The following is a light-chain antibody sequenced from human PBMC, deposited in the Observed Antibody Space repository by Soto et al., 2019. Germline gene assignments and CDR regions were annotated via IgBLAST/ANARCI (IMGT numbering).Light chain of an antibody. CDR3: QQYKNWPQT. V-gene: IGKV3-15*01. J-gene: IGKJ1*01. Sequence: DIVMTQSPATLSVSPGERATLSCRASQTINNNVAWYQLKDGQVPRLVIYGASTRATDIPARFSGSGSGTEITLTNSSLQSEDFAEYHCQQYKNWPQTFGQGTKV. CDR1: QTINNN. CDR2: GAS.